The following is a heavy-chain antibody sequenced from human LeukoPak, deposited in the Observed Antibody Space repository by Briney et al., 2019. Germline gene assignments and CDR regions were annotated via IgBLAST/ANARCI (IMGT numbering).Heavy chain of an antibody. CDR1: GYTFTNYW. CDR2: IYPGDSDI. V-gene: IGHV5-51*01. CDR3: ARHPQGNWNYMDF. D-gene: IGHD1-1*01. J-gene: IGHJ4*02. Sequence: GESLKISCKASGYTFTNYWIGWVRQMPGKGLEWMGIIYPGDSDIRYSPSFQGQVTFSADKSISTAYLQWSSLKASDSAMYYCARHPQGNWNYMDFWGQGTLVTVSS.